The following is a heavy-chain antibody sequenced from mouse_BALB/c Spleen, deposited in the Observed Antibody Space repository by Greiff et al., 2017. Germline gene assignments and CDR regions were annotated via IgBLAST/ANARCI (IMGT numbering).Heavy chain of an antibody. J-gene: IGHJ2*01. CDR1: GYTFTSYW. D-gene: IGHD4-1*01. CDR3: TRSGTGTGFDY. CDR2: IYPSDSYT. Sequence: QVQLQQPGAELVRPGASVKLSCKASGYTFTSYWINWVKQRPGQGLEWIGNIYPSDSYTNYNQKFKDKATLTVDKSSSTAYMQLSSPTSEDSAVYYCTRSGTGTGFDYWGQGTTLTVSS. V-gene: IGHV1-69*02.